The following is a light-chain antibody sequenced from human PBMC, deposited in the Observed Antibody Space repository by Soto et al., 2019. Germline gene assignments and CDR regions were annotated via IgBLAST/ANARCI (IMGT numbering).Light chain of an antibody. CDR1: NIGSKS. CDR3: QVWDSSSDPWV. J-gene: IGLJ3*02. V-gene: IGLV3-21*04. Sequence: SYELTQPPSVSVAPGKTARITCGGNNIGSKSVHWYQQKPGQAPVLVIYYDNDRPSGIPERFSGSNSGNTATLTISRVAAGDEADYYCQVWDSSSDPWVFGGGTKVTVL. CDR2: YDN.